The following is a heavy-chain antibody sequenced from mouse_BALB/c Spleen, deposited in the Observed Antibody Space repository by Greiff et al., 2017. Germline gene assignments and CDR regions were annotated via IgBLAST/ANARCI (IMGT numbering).Heavy chain of an antibody. V-gene: IGHV1-80*01. CDR1: GYAFSSYW. J-gene: IGHJ4*01. CDR2: IYPGDGDT. CDR3: ARSGDYIYAMDY. D-gene: IGHD2-12*01. Sequence: QVQLQQSGAELVRPGSSVKISCKASGYAFSSYWMNWVKQRPGQGLEWIGQIYPGDGDTNYNGKFKGKATLTADKSSSTAYMQLSSLTSEDSAVYFCARSGDYIYAMDYWGQGTSVTVSS.